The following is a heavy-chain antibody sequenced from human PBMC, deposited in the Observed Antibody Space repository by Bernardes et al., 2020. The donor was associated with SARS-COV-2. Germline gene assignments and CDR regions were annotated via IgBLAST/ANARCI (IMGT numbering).Heavy chain of an antibody. J-gene: IGHJ4*02. Sequence: GSLRLSCAASGFTFSSYAMTWVRQAPGKGLEWVSAITGSDDTTYYADSLKGRFTISRDNSKNTLYLHMNSLRAEDTAVYYCAKERRYNSAWYPIQFDYWGQGTLVTVSS. CDR3: AKERRYNSAWYPIQFDY. D-gene: IGHD6-19*01. V-gene: IGHV3-23*01. CDR2: ITGSDDTT. CDR1: GFTFSSYA.